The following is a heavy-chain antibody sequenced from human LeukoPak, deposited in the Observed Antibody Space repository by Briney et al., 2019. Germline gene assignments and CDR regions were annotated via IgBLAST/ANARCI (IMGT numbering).Heavy chain of an antibody. Sequence: GESLQISCKASGYSFTSYWIGWVRQTPGKGLEWMGIIYPGDSDTAYSPSFQGQVTISADKSTTTAYLHLSSLKASDTAMYFCAWARNYYISSGQSSPFAFWGQGTRVTVTS. CDR1: GYSFTSYW. V-gene: IGHV5-51*01. CDR3: AWARNYYISSGQSSPFAF. J-gene: IGHJ4*02. CDR2: IYPGDSDT. D-gene: IGHD3-22*01.